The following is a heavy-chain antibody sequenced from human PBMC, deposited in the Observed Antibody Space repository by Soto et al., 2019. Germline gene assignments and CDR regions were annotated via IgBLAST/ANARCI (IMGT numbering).Heavy chain of an antibody. D-gene: IGHD2-8*01. Sequence: QVQLQESGPGLVKPSETLSLTCTVSGGSIHNYFWSWLRQPPGKGLEWLGYIYYSGTTSYNPSLQSRVTIEVDTSKDQDALNLKSVTTADTSVYYCARQNSYGIVACYSTIGYWYLGLWGRVTVVTVFS. J-gene: IGHJ2*01. CDR1: GGSIHNYF. V-gene: IGHV4-59*08. CDR2: IYYSGTT. CDR3: ARQNSYGIVACYSTIGYWYLGL.